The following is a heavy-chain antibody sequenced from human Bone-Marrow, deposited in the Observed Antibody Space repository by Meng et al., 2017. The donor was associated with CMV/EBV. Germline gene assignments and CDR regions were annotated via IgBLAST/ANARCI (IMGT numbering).Heavy chain of an antibody. CDR2: IIPIFRTG. CDR3: ARGEGLLGDWFDP. Sequence: LVRCGSEVQEPWAALMTAFKAPVETCSDYVISSGRQAPGRVLGWMGWIIPIFRTGNDAQKFQGRVTITAHESTSTAYMELSSLRSEDTAVYYCARGEGLLGDWFDPWGQGTLVTVSS. CDR1: VETCSDYV. J-gene: IGHJ5*02. V-gene: IGHV1-69*01. D-gene: IGHD2-8*02.